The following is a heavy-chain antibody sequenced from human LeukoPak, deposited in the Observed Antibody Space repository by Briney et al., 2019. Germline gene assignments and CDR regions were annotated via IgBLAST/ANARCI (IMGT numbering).Heavy chain of an antibody. D-gene: IGHD2-15*01. V-gene: IGHV3-30*18. CDR1: GFTFSSYG. J-gene: IGHJ3*02. CDR2: ISYDGSNK. CDR3: AKVWDIVVVVGNDAFDI. Sequence: GGSLRLSCAASGFTFSSYGMHWVRQAPGKGLEWVAVISYDGSNKYYADSVKGRFTISRDNSKNTLYLQMNSLSAEDTAVYYCAKVWDIVVVVGNDAFDIWGQGTMVTVSS.